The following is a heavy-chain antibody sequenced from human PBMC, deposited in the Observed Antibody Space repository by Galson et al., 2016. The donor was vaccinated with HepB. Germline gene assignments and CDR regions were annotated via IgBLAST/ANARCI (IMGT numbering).Heavy chain of an antibody. J-gene: IGHJ4*02. CDR1: GDSVSSSSFY. V-gene: IGHV4-39*02. D-gene: IGHD1-1*01. CDR3: ARETGAGTFQGYDY. Sequence: ETLSLTCTVSGDSVSSSSFYWGWIRQPPGKGLEWIGTINYSGRTYCDPSLKSRVSISVDTSKNHFSLSLNSVTAADTAIYFCARETGAGTFQGYDYWGQGTLVTVSS. CDR2: INYSGRT.